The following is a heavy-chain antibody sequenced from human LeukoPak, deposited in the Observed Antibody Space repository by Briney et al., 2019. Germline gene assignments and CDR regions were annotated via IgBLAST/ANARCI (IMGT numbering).Heavy chain of an antibody. CDR2: INTNTGNP. CDR1: GYTFTNYA. V-gene: IGHV7-4-1*02. Sequence: WASVKVSCKASGYTFTNYAMIWVRQAPGQGLEWMGWINTNTGNPTYAQGFTGRFVFSLDTSVSTAYLQISSLKAEDTAVYYCVREGHLSSSWYLDYWGQGTLVTVSS. CDR3: VREGHLSSSWYLDY. J-gene: IGHJ4*02. D-gene: IGHD6-13*01.